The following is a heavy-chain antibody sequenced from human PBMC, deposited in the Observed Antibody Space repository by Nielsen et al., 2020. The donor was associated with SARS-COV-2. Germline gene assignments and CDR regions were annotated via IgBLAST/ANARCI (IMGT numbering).Heavy chain of an antibody. CDR3: AREGGIGYYYGMDV. J-gene: IGHJ6*02. CDR1: GYTFTSYA. D-gene: IGHD6-13*01. CDR2: INTNTGNP. Sequence: ASVKVSCKASGYTFTSYAMNWVRQAPGQGLEWMGRINTNTGNPTYAQGFTGRFVFSLDTSVSTAYLQISSLKAEDTAVYYCAREGGIGYYYGMDVWGQGTTVTVSS. V-gene: IGHV7-4-1*02.